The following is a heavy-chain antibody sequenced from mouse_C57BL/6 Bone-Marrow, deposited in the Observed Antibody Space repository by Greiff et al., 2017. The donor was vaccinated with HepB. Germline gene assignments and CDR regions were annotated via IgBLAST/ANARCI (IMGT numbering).Heavy chain of an antibody. CDR3: ACVVHYYGSIPFDY. CDR2: IYPGSGST. J-gene: IGHJ2*01. Sequence: QVQLKQPGAELVKPGASVKMSCKASGYTFTSYWITWVKQRPGQGLEWIGDIYPGSGSTNYNEKFKSKATLTVDTSSSTAYMQLSSLTSEDSAVYYCACVVHYYGSIPFDYWGQGTTLTVSS. V-gene: IGHV1-55*01. CDR1: GYTFTSYW. D-gene: IGHD1-1*01.